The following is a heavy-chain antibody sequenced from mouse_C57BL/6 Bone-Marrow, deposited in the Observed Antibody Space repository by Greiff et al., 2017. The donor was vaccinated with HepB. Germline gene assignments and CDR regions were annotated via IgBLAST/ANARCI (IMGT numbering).Heavy chain of an antibody. J-gene: IGHJ1*03. Sequence: QVHVKQPGAELVKPGASVKMSCKASGYTFTSYWITWVKQRPGQGLEWIGDIYPGSGSTNYNEKFKSKATLTVDTSSSTAYMQLSSLTSEDSAVYYCAMGESSGYRYFDVWGTGTTVTVSS. V-gene: IGHV1-55*01. D-gene: IGHD3-2*02. CDR2: IYPGSGST. CDR1: GYTFTSYW. CDR3: AMGESSGYRYFDV.